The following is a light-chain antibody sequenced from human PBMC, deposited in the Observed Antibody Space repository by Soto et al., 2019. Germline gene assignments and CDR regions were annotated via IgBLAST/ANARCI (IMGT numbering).Light chain of an antibody. V-gene: IGLV2-11*01. CDR3: CSYAGSSPHYV. Sequence: HSALTQPRSVSGSPGQSVTISCTGTSSDVGGYNYVSWYQQYPGKAPKVMIYAVTKRPSGVPDRISGSKSGNTASLTISGLQAEDEADYYCCSYAGSSPHYVFGTGTKVTAL. CDR2: AVT. J-gene: IGLJ1*01. CDR1: SSDVGGYNY.